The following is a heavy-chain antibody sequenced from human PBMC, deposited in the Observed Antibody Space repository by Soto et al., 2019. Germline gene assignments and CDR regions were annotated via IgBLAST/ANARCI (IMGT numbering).Heavy chain of an antibody. CDR2: ISAYNGNT. CDR3: AREWVSLPHFDY. J-gene: IGHJ4*02. CDR1: GYTFTSYG. V-gene: IGHV1-18*01. D-gene: IGHD1-26*01. Sequence: ASVKVSCKASGYTFTSYGISWVRQAPGQGLGWMGWISAYNGNTNYAQKLQGRVTMTTDTSTSTAYMELRSLRSDDTAVYYCAREWVSLPHFDYWGQRTLVTVSS.